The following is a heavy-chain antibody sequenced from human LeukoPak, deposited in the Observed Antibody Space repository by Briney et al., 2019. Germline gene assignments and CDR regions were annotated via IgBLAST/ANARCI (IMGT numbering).Heavy chain of an antibody. D-gene: IGHD6-13*01. CDR3: ARGSGWYGRVWFDY. CDR1: GGSISTYY. CDR2: IYYSGST. Sequence: PSETLSLTCTVSGGSISTYYWSWIRQPPGKGLEWIGYIYYSGSTNYNPSLKSRVTISVDTTKNQFSLKLSSVTAADTAVYYCARGSGWYGRVWFDYWGQGTLVTVSS. J-gene: IGHJ4*02. V-gene: IGHV4-59*01.